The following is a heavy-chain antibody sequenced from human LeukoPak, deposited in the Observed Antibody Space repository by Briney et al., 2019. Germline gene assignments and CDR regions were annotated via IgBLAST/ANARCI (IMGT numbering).Heavy chain of an antibody. Sequence: PGGSLRLSCAASGFTFSIYSMNWVRQAPGKGLEWVSSISSSSNYIYYADSVKGRFTISRDNAKNSLYLQMNSLRAEDTAVYYCARGVRYCTSTTCTPDYWGQGTLGTVSS. CDR1: GFTFSIYS. J-gene: IGHJ4*02. D-gene: IGHD2-2*01. CDR2: ISSSSNYI. V-gene: IGHV3-21*01. CDR3: ARGVRYCTSTTCTPDY.